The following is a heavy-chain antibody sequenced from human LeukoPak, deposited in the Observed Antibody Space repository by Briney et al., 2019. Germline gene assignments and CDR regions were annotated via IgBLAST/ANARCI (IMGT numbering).Heavy chain of an antibody. V-gene: IGHV3-23*01. CDR2: ISNSGENT. D-gene: IGHD2-15*01. Sequence: PGGSLRLSCAASGFTFTTYSMSWVRQAPGKGLEWVSSISNSGENTYYADSLKGRFTISRDNSKNTIYLQRNRLRAEDTAVYFCAKNGPVVGIFRAFDYWGQGTMATVSS. CDR3: AKNGPVVGIFRAFDY. CDR1: GFTFTTYS. J-gene: IGHJ4*02.